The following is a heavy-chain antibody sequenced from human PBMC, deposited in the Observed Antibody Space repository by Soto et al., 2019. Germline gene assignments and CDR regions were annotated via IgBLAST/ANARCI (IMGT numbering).Heavy chain of an antibody. CDR1: GFTFSDYY. D-gene: IGHD2-21*02. CDR2: ISGSSSYT. V-gene: IGHV3-11*05. CDR3: ARDPVIEYCGGDCHSHWFDP. J-gene: IGHJ5*02. Sequence: GGSLRLSCEASGFTFSDYYMNWIRQAPGKGLEWVSYISGSSSYTNYADSVKGRFTVSRDNAKNSVYLQMNSLRAEDTAVYYCARDPVIEYCGGDCHSHWFDPWGHGTLVTVSS.